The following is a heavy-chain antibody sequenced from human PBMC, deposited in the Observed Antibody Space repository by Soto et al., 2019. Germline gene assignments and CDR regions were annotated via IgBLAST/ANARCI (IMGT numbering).Heavy chain of an antibody. CDR2: ISGSGGST. D-gene: IGHD3-22*01. Sequence: GGSLRLSCAASGFTFSSYAMSWVRQAPGKGLEWVSAISGSGGSTYYADSVKGRFTISRDNSKNTLYLQMNSLRAEDTAVYYCAKDPAPYYYDSSGYYDYWGQGTLVTVSS. V-gene: IGHV3-23*01. CDR3: AKDPAPYYYDSSGYYDY. J-gene: IGHJ4*02. CDR1: GFTFSSYA.